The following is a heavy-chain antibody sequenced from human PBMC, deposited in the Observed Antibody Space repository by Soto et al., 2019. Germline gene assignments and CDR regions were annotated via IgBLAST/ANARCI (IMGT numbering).Heavy chain of an antibody. CDR1: GFTFSSYG. CDR2: IWYDGSNK. CDR3: ARDFIAAAGTHQFDY. Sequence: GGSLRLSCAASGFTFSSYGMHWVRQAPGKGLEWVAVIWYDGSNKYYADSVKGRFTISRDNSKNTLYLQMNSLRAEDTAVYYCARDFIAAAGTHQFDYWGQGTLVTVSS. V-gene: IGHV3-33*01. D-gene: IGHD6-13*01. J-gene: IGHJ4*02.